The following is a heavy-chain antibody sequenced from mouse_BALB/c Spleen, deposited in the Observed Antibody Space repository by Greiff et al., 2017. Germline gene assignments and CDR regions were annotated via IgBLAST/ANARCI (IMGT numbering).Heavy chain of an antibody. CDR1: GFNIKDTY. J-gene: IGHJ3*01. Sequence: VHVKQSGAELVKPGASVKLSCTASGFNIKDTYMHWVKQRPEQGLEWIGRIDPANGNTKYDPKFQGKATITADTSSNTAYLQLSSLTSEDTAVYYCASPYYGSSYGFAYWGQGTLVTVSA. CDR2: IDPANGNT. V-gene: IGHV14-3*02. D-gene: IGHD1-1*01. CDR3: ASPYYGSSYGFAY.